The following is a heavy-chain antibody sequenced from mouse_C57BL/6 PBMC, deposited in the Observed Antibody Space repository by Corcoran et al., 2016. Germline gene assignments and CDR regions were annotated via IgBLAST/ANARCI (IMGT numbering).Heavy chain of an antibody. V-gene: IGHV14-3*01. J-gene: IGHJ2*01. CDR2: IDPANGHT. CDR1: GFNIKNTY. Sequence: EVQLQQSVAEFVRPGASVKLSCTASGFNIKNTYMHWVKQRPEQVLEWIGRIDPANGHTKYAPKFHGKDTITSDTSSNTAYLQLSSLTSEDTAIYYCAPYYYGSSYFDYWGQGTTLTVSS. D-gene: IGHD1-1*01. CDR3: APYYYGSSYFDY.